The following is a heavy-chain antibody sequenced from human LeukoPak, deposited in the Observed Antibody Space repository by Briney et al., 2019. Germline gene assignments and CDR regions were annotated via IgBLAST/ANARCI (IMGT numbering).Heavy chain of an antibody. CDR2: IRWNWRDK. CDR1: GGTFEDYA. Sequence: GGSLRLSCAASGGTFEDYAMHWVRHPPGKGLEWVTGIRWNWRDKGYEDSVKGRFNISSDNAKNSLYLQMNRLRAEETAVYYCAKSGGWNFGYYYDYGDFWGKGTTVTVSS. V-gene: IGHV3-9*01. J-gene: IGHJ6*03. D-gene: IGHD1-7*01. CDR3: AKSGGWNFGYYYDYGDF.